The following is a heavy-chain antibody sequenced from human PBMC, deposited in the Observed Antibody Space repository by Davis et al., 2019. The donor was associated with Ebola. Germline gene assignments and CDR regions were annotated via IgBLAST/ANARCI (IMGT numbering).Heavy chain of an antibody. CDR1: GFTFSSYT. Sequence: PGGSLRLSCATSGFTFSSYTMGWVRQAPGEGLEWVSDINDRGGSTYYADSVKGRFTISRDNAKNSLYLQMNSLRDEDTAVYYCARDKDYSNPFDYWGQGTLVTVSS. CDR2: INDRGGST. CDR3: ARDKDYSNPFDY. V-gene: IGHV3-23*01. J-gene: IGHJ4*02. D-gene: IGHD4-11*01.